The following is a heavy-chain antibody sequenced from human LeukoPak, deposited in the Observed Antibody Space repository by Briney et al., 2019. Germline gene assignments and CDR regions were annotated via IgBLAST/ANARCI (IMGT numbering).Heavy chain of an antibody. V-gene: IGHV1-18*01. D-gene: IGHD3-22*01. CDR3: ASTWYYYDSSGYPY. CDR1: GYTFTGYG. J-gene: IGHJ4*02. Sequence: ASVKVSCKASGYTFTGYGISWVRQAPGQGLEWMGWISAYNGNTNYAQKLQGRVTMTTDTSTSTAYMELRSLRSDDTAVYYCASTWYYYDSSGYPYWGQGTLVTVSS. CDR2: ISAYNGNT.